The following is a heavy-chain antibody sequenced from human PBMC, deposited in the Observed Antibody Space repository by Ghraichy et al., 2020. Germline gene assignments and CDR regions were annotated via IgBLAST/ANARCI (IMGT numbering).Heavy chain of an antibody. CDR3: ARPRTYYYGSGNYYY. Sequence: GGSLRLSCAASGFAFSTYSMNWVRQAPGKGLEWVSYISSSSSSISYADSVKGRFTISRDNAKNSLYLQMNSLRDEDTAVYYCARPRTYYYGSGNYYYWGQGTLVTVSS. V-gene: IGHV3-48*02. J-gene: IGHJ4*02. CDR2: ISSSSSSI. CDR1: GFAFSTYS. D-gene: IGHD3-10*01.